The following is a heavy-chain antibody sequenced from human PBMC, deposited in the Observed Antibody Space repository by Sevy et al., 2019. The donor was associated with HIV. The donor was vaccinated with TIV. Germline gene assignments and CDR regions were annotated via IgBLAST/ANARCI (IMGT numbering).Heavy chain of an antibody. CDR2: IYPRESDT. J-gene: IGHJ4*02. CDR3: ARHVDMTTLIGGLYYFDS. D-gene: IGHD4-4*01. CDR1: GYKFTTYW. V-gene: IGHV5-51*01. Sequence: GESLKISCKASGYKFTTYWIGWARQMPGKRLEWMGMIYPRESDTRYSPSFQGQVTISADTSINTAYLRWSSLKASDTAMYFCARHVDMTTLIGGLYYFDSWGQGTLVTVSS.